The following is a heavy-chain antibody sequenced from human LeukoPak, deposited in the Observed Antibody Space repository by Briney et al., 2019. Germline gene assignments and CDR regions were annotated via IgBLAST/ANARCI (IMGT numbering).Heavy chain of an antibody. CDR2: ISGSGNGT. CDR1: GFTFSSYA. D-gene: IGHD6-19*01. CDR3: ARVRPYSSGWYHGMDV. J-gene: IGHJ6*02. V-gene: IGHV3-23*01. Sequence: PGGSLRLSCAASGFTFSSYAMSWVRQAPGKGLEWLSGISGSGNGTYYADSVKGRFIISRDNSKNTLYLQMNSLRAEDTAVYYCARVRPYSSGWYHGMDVWGQGTTVTVSS.